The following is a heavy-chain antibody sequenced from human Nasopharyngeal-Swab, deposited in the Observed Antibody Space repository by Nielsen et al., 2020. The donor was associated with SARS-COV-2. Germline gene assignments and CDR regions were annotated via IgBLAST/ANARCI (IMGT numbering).Heavy chain of an antibody. CDR2: ISGSGGST. CDR1: GFTFSSYA. D-gene: IGHD2-15*01. V-gene: IGHV3-23*01. CDR3: ARGYCSSGSCYAKHYGMDV. Sequence: GKSLKISCAASGFTFSSYAMSWVRQAPGKGLEWVSAISGSGGSTYYADSVKGRFTISRDSAKNSLYLQMNNLRAEDTAVYYCARGYCSSGSCYAKHYGMDVWGQGTTVTVSS. J-gene: IGHJ6*02.